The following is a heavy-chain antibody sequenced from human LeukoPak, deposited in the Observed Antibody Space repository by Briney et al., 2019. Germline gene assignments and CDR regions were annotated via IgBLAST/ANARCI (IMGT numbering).Heavy chain of an antibody. CDR2: INPRGTST. Sequence: ASVKVSCKASGYSFTSHYMHWVRQAPGQGLEWMGLINPRGTSTIYAEKFQGRIIMTRDMSTTTDYMELSSLKSDDTAVYYCARDNSIHERGWWFDPWGQGTMVTVSS. V-gene: IGHV1-46*01. D-gene: IGHD4-23*01. CDR1: GYSFTSHY. CDR3: ARDNSIHERGWWFDP. J-gene: IGHJ5*02.